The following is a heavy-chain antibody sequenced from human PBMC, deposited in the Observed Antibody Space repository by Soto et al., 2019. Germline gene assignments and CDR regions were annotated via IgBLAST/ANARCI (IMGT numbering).Heavy chain of an antibody. V-gene: IGHV1-69*12. CDR3: ARALDDYGYFNWLDP. Sequence: QVQLVQSGAEVKKPGSSVKVSCKASGGTFSSYAISWVRQAPGQGLEWMGGIIPIFGTANYAQKFQGRVTITADESTSTAYMELSSQRSEDTAVYYCARALDDYGYFNWLDPWVQGTLVTVSS. CDR2: IIPIFGTA. D-gene: IGHD4-17*01. CDR1: GGTFSSYA. J-gene: IGHJ5*02.